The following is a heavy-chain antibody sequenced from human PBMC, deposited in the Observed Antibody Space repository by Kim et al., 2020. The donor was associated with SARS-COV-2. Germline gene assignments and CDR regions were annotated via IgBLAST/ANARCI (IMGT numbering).Heavy chain of an antibody. D-gene: IGHD3-22*01. CDR1: GFTFSSYW. CDR2: IKQDGSEK. CDR3: ARDIDRVTMIPGPRGY. V-gene: IGHV3-7*01. J-gene: IGHJ4*02. Sequence: GGSLRLSCAASGFTFSSYWMSWVRQAPGKGLEWVANIKQDGSEKYYVDSVKGRFTISRDNAKNSLYLQMNSLRAEDTAVYYCARDIDRVTMIPGPRGYWGQGTLVTVSS.